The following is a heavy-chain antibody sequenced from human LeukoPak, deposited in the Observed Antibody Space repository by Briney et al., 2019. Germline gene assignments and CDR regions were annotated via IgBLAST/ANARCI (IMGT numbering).Heavy chain of an antibody. Sequence: ASVKVSCKASGYTFTGYYMHWVRQAPGQGLEWMGWINPNSGGTNYAQKFQGRVTMTRGTSISTAYMELSRLRSDDTAVYYCARSPDILTGENFDYWGQGTLVTVSS. V-gene: IGHV1-2*02. CDR1: GYTFTGYY. D-gene: IGHD3-9*01. CDR2: INPNSGGT. CDR3: ARSPDILTGENFDY. J-gene: IGHJ4*02.